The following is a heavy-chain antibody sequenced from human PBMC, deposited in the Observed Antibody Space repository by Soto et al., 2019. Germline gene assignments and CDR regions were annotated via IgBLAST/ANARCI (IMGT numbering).Heavy chain of an antibody. CDR1: GYSFTSYW. CDR3: TSEPDGSWSEPMTAVAFDI. D-gene: IGHD3-3*01. CDR2: IYPGDSES. J-gene: IGHJ3*02. Sequence: GESLKISCKGSGYSFTSYWIGWVRQMPGKGLEWMGIIYPGDSESRYSPSFQGHVIISADKSISTAYLQWSSLKASDTAMYYCTSEPDGSWSEPMTAVAFDIWGQGTMVTVSS. V-gene: IGHV5-51*01.